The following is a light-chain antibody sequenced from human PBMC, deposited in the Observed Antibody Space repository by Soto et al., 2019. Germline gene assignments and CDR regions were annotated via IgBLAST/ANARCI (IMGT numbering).Light chain of an antibody. CDR2: ATS. CDR1: QDISGW. Sequence: DIQMTQSPSSLSASVGDRITITCRASQDISGWLAWYQQKPKKAPKSLIYATSTLQSGVPSRFSGSRSGTDFTLTITSLQPEDFATYYCQQYSSYPCTFGQGTELEIK. J-gene: IGKJ2*02. V-gene: IGKV1D-16*01. CDR3: QQYSSYPCT.